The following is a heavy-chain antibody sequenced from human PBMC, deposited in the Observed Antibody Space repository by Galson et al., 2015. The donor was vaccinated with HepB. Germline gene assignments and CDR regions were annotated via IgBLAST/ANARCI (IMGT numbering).Heavy chain of an antibody. V-gene: IGHV3-30*03. Sequence: SLRLSCAVSGFTFSNYGMHWVRQAPGKGLEWVAVISYDGSNKSYADSVKGRFTISRDNSKNTLYLQMNGLSAEDTAVYYCARDSGIVVAVGDYWGQGTLVTVSS. CDR2: ISYDGSNK. D-gene: IGHD6-19*01. J-gene: IGHJ4*02. CDR3: ARDSGIVVAVGDY. CDR1: GFTFSNYG.